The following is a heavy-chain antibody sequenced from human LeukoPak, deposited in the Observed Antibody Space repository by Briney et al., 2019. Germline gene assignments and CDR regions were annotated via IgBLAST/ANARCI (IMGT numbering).Heavy chain of an antibody. D-gene: IGHD4-17*01. CDR2: IYHSGST. CDR1: GGSISSGGYS. V-gene: IGHV4-30-2*01. CDR3: AREGGYGDFSFDY. J-gene: IGHJ4*02. Sequence: PSQTLSLTCAVSGGSISSGGYSWSWIRQPPGKGLEWIGYIYHSGSTYYNPSLKSRVTISVDRSKNQFSLKLSSVTAADTAVYYCAREGGYGDFSFDYWGQETLVTVSS.